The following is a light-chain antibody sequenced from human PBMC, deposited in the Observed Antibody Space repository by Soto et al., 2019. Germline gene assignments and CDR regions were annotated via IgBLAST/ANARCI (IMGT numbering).Light chain of an antibody. Sequence: EIVLTQSPGTLSLSPGERATLSCRASQSVSSSYLAWYQQKPGQAPRLLIYGASSRATDIPDRFSGSGSGRDFTLTISRLEPEDFAVYFCQQYDSSRYTFGQGTKLEIK. CDR1: QSVSSSY. CDR3: QQYDSSRYT. V-gene: IGKV3-20*01. CDR2: GAS. J-gene: IGKJ2*01.